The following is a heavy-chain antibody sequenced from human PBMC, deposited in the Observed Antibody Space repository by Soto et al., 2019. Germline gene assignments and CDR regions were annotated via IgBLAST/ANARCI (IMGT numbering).Heavy chain of an antibody. CDR1: GYTFTGYY. V-gene: IGHV1-2*04. CDR3: AREGGYCSSTSCYTGYYYGMDV. D-gene: IGHD2-2*02. J-gene: IGHJ6*02. CDR2: INPNSGGT. Sequence: ASVKVSCKASGYTFTGYYMHWVRQAPGQGLEWMGWINPNSGGTNYAQKFQGWVTMTRDTSISTAYMELSRLRSDDTAVYYCAREGGYCSSTSCYTGYYYGMDVWGQGTTVTAP.